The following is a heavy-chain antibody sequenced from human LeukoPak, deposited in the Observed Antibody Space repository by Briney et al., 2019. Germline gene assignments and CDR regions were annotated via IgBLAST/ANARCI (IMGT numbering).Heavy chain of an antibody. Sequence: GASVKVSCKASGYTFTSYYKHWVRQAPGQGLEWMGIINPSGGSTSYAQKFQGRVTMTRDTSTSTVYMELSSLRSEDTAVYYCARSDLMTMIVGWGQGTLVTVSS. CDR3: ARSDLMTMIVG. CDR1: GYTFTSYY. D-gene: IGHD3-22*01. CDR2: INPSGGST. J-gene: IGHJ4*02. V-gene: IGHV1-46*01.